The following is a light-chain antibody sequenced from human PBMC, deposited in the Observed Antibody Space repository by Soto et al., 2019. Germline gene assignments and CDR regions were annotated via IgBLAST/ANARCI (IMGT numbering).Light chain of an antibody. Sequence: QSALTQPASVSGSPGQWITISCTGTSSDVGSYNLVSWYQQHPGKATKVMIYEDIRRPSGVSNRFSGSKSDNTASLTISGLQAEDEADYYCCSYADRSTYVFGTGTKLTVL. J-gene: IGLJ1*01. CDR1: SSDVGSYNL. V-gene: IGLV2-23*01. CDR2: EDI. CDR3: CSYADRSTYV.